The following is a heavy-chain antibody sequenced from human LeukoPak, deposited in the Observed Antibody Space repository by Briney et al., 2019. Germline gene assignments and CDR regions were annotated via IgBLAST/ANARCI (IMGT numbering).Heavy chain of an antibody. V-gene: IGHV4-4*07. CDR1: GGSISNYY. Sequence: PSETLSLTCTVSGGSISNYYWSWIRQPAGKGLEWIGRISNSGSTNYNLVHKSRVTMSVDTSKKQFSVRLSSVTAADTAVYYCARHTTSGWYQVVYWGQGTLVTVSS. D-gene: IGHD6-19*01. J-gene: IGHJ4*02. CDR3: ARHTTSGWYQVVY. CDR2: ISNSGST.